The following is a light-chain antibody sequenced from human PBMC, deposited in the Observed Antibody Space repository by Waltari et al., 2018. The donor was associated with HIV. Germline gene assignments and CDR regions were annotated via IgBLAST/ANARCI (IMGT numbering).Light chain of an antibody. V-gene: IGKV1-39*01. CDR2: AAS. J-gene: IGKJ3*01. CDR3: QQSYSGLI. CDR1: QTINIY. Sequence: DIQMTQSPSSLSASLADRVTINCRASQTINIYLNWYQQQSGKAPNLLIYAASNLESGVPPRFSGNCSRTDFTLTINGLQREDFATYYCQQSYSGLIFGPGTRVDV.